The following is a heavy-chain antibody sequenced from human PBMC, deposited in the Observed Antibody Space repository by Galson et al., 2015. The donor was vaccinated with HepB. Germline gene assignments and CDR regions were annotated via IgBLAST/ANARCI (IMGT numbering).Heavy chain of an antibody. D-gene: IGHD5-24*01. CDR2: ISAYNGNT. CDR1: GYTFTTYI. J-gene: IGHJ4*02. Sequence: SVKVSCKASGYTFTTYIITWVRQAPGQGLEWMGWISAYNGNTNYAQNFQGRVTMTTDTSTSTAYMELRSLRSDDTAMYYCARVSHEEMARTFDYWGQGTLVTVSS. CDR3: ARVSHEEMARTFDY. V-gene: IGHV1-18*01.